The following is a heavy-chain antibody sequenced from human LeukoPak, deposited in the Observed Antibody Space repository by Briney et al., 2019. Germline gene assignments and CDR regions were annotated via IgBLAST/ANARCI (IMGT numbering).Heavy chain of an antibody. V-gene: IGHV3-7*01. Sequence: GGSLRLSCAASGFTFSSYWMSWVRQAPGKGLEWVANIKQDGSEKYYVDSVKGRFTISRDNAKNSLYLQMNSLRAEDTAVYYCARDGWVAVPAYYYYMDVWGKGTTVTVSS. D-gene: IGHD6-19*01. J-gene: IGHJ6*03. CDR2: IKQDGSEK. CDR3: ARDGWVAVPAYYYYMDV. CDR1: GFTFSSYW.